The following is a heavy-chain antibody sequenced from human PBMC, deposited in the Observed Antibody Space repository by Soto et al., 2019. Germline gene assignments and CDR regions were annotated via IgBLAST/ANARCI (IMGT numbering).Heavy chain of an antibody. CDR1: GFTFGSYW. CDR2: IKWDASEK. J-gene: IGHJ4*01. Sequence: EVQLEESGGGLVQPGGSLRLSCAASGFTFGSYWMSWVRQAQGKGPEWLATIKWDASEKKYVDSVKGRFTTSRDNAKNALYLQTDSLRAADTAVYSCARDSGYGSRASVNHYLDYWGQGTLVTVSS. V-gene: IGHV3-7*01. CDR3: ARDSGYGSRASVNHYLDY. D-gene: IGHD3-10*01.